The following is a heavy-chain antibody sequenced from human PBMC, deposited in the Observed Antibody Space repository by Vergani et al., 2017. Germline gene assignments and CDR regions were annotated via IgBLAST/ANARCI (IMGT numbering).Heavy chain of an antibody. J-gene: IGHJ4*02. D-gene: IGHD6-13*01. CDR1: GGSVSSGSYY. Sequence: QVQLQESGPGLVKPSETLSLTCTVSGGSVSSGSYYWSWIRQPAGKGLEWIGYIYYSGSTNYNPSLKSRVTISVDTSKNQFSLKLSSVTAADTAVYYCASFSSSWSLAIDYWGQGTLVTVSS. V-gene: IGHV4-61*10. CDR3: ASFSSSWSLAIDY. CDR2: IYYSGST.